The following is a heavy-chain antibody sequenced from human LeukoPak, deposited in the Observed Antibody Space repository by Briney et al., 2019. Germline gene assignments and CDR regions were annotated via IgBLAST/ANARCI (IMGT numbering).Heavy chain of an antibody. CDR2: ISYSGNT. J-gene: IGHJ4*02. V-gene: IGHV4-59*01. Sequence: SETLSLTCTFSGGSISTSYWGWIRQPPGKGLEWIGYISYSGNTDYNPSLKSRVTISIDTSKNQFSLNLSSVTAADTAVYYCARAPSLYYFDYWGQGTLVTVSS. CDR3: ARAPSLYYFDY. CDR1: GGSISTSY.